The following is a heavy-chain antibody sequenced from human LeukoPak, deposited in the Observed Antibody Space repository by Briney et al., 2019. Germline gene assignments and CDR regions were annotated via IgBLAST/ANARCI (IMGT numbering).Heavy chain of an antibody. CDR3: ARRGYGDYYYYGMDV. D-gene: IGHD4-17*01. J-gene: IGHJ6*02. CDR1: GYTFTSYG. Sequence: SVKVSCKASGYTFTSYGISWVRQAPGQGLEWMGGIIPIFGTANYAQKFQGRVTITADESTSTAYMELSSLRSEDTAVYYCARRGYGDYYYYGMDVWGQGTTVTVSS. CDR2: IIPIFGTA. V-gene: IGHV1-69*13.